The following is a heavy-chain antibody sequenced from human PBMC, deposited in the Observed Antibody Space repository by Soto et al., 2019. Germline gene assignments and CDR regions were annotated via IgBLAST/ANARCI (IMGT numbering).Heavy chain of an antibody. CDR3: ARDTPTVSLGYFDL. CDR2: IYYSGST. V-gene: IGHV4-31*03. D-gene: IGHD3-16*01. J-gene: IGHJ2*01. CDR1: GGSISSGGYY. Sequence: QVQLQESGPGLVKPSQTLSLTCTVSGGSISSGGYYWSWIRQHPGKGLEWIGYIYYSGSTYYNPSLWSRVPISLDTSTNQFALKLSSVTAADTAVYYCARDTPTVSLGYFDLWGRGTLVTVSS.